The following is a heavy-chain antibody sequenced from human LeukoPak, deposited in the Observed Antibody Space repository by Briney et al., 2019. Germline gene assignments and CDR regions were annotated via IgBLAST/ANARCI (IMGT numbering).Heavy chain of an antibody. CDR3: ARDYGDYVGSQPDY. D-gene: IGHD4-17*01. CDR1: GYTFTVYY. V-gene: IGHV1-2*02. Sequence: ASVTVSFKASGYTFTVYYMHWVRQAPGQGLEWMGWINPNSGGTNYAQKFQGRVTMTRDTSISTAYMELSRLRSDDTAVYYCARDYGDYVGSQPDYWGQGTLVTVSS. J-gene: IGHJ4*02. CDR2: INPNSGGT.